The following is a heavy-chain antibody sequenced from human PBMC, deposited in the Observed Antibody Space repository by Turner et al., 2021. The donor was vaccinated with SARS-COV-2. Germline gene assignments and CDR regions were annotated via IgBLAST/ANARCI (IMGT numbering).Heavy chain of an antibody. D-gene: IGHD1-26*01. Sequence: DSVKGRFTISRDHYKSTLYLQMNSVRADDTALYFCAKSSSGTYYFDYWGQGTLVTVSP. V-gene: IGHV3-23*01. J-gene: IGHJ4*02. CDR3: AKSSSGTYYFDY.